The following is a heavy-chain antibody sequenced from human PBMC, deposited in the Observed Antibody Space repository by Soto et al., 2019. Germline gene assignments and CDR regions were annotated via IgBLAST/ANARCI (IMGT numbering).Heavy chain of an antibody. J-gene: IGHJ4*02. V-gene: IGHV1-2*02. Sequence: ASVKVSCKTSGYIFTDYYMHWVRQAPGQGLEWMGWINPNSGGTNYAQKFQGRVTMTTDTSISIAYLDLANLTFDDTAVYYCASDKTKFDYWGQGTLVTVSS. CDR2: INPNSGGT. CDR3: ASDKTKFDY. CDR1: GYIFTDYY.